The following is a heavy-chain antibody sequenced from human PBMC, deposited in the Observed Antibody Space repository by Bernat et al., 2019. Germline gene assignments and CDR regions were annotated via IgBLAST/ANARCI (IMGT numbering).Heavy chain of an antibody. CDR2: IRSKAYGGTT. V-gene: IGHV3-49*04. CDR1: GFTFGDHA. Sequence: EVQLVESGGGLVQPGRSLRLSCTASGFTFGDHAMSWVRQAPGKGLEWVGFIRSKAYGGTTEYAASVKGRFTISRDDSKSIAYLQMNSLKTEDTAVYYCTRYSSSPDYYYYMDVWGKGTTVTVSS. D-gene: IGHD6-6*01. CDR3: TRYSSSPDYYYYMDV. J-gene: IGHJ6*03.